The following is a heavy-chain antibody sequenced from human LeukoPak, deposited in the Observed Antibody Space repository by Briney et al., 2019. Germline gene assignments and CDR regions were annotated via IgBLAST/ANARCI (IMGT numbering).Heavy chain of an antibody. J-gene: IGHJ4*02. V-gene: IGHV4-34*01. Sequence: SETLSLTCAVYGGSFSGYYWSWIRQPPGKGLEWIGEINHSGSTNYNPSLKSRVTISVDTSKNQFSLKLSSVTAADTAVYYCGRIHDYGDYWGQGTLVTVSS. D-gene: IGHD2-15*01. CDR1: GGSFSGYY. CDR2: INHSGST. CDR3: GRIHDYGDY.